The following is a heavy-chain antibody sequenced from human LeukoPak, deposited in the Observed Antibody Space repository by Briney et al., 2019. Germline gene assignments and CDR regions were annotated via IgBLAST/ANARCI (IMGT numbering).Heavy chain of an antibody. Sequence: SSETLSLTCTVSGGSISSYYWSWIRQPPGKGLEWIGYIYYSGSTNYNPSLKSRVTISVDTSKNQFSLKLSSVTAAGTAVYYCARHQGWDAFDICGQGTMVTVTS. V-gene: IGHV4-59*08. CDR2: IYYSGST. CDR1: GGSISSYY. J-gene: IGHJ3*02. CDR3: ARHQGWDAFDI.